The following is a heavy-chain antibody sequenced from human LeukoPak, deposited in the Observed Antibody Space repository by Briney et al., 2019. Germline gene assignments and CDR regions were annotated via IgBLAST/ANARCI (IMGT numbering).Heavy chain of an antibody. CDR3: ARDANYYDSSGQVDY. J-gene: IGHJ4*02. D-gene: IGHD3-22*01. Sequence: ASVKVSCKASGYTVTNYDIIWARQATGQGLEWMGWMNPKTGNTGYAQNFQGRVTMTRDTSESTAYMELSSLRSEDTAMYYCARDANYYDSSGQVDYWGQGTLVTVSS. CDR2: MNPKTGNT. V-gene: IGHV1-8*01. CDR1: GYTVTNYD.